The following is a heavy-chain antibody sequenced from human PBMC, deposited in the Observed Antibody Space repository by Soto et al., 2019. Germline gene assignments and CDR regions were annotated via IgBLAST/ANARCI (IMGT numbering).Heavy chain of an antibody. CDR2: IYYSGTT. D-gene: IGHD4-4*01. J-gene: IGHJ5*02. Sequence: PSETLSLTCTVSGCSISSPHDYWGWIRQSPGRGLEWIGYIYYSGTTSYNPSLNSRVTMSVDTSKNQFSLKLSSVTAADTAVYYCARHTYSWAGNWFDPWGHGNLVTVSS. CDR3: ARHTYSWAGNWFDP. CDR1: GCSISSPHDY. V-gene: IGHV4-39*01.